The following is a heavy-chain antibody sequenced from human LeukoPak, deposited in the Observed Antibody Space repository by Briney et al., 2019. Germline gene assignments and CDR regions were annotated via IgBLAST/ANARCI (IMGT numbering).Heavy chain of an antibody. D-gene: IGHD4-17*01. CDR1: GGSISSYY. CDR3: TRDTGTTGEVKFDP. Sequence: PSETLSLTCTVSGGSISSYYWSWIRQPPGKGLEWIGYIYYSGSTNYNPSLKSRVTISVDTSKNQFSLKLSSVTAADTAVYYCTRDTGTTGEVKFDPWGQGTLVTVSS. J-gene: IGHJ5*02. V-gene: IGHV4-59*01. CDR2: IYYSGST.